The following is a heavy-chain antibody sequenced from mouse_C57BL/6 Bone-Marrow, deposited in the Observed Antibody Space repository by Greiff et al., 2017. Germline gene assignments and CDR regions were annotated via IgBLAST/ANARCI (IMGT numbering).Heavy chain of an antibody. V-gene: IGHV1-64*01. CDR3: ARPLYYYGSSYNY. J-gene: IGHJ2*01. D-gene: IGHD1-1*01. CDR1: GYTFTSYW. Sequence: QVQLQQPGAELVKPGASVKLFCKASGYTFTSYWMHWVKQRPGQGLEWIGMIHPNSGSTNYNEKFKSKATLTVDKSSSTAYMQLSSLTSEDSAVYYCARPLYYYGSSYNYWGQGTTLTVSS. CDR2: IHPNSGST.